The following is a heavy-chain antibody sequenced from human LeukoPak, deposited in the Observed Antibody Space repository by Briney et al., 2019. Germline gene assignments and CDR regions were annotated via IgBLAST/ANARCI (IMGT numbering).Heavy chain of an antibody. Sequence: GGSLRLSCAASGFTFSSYTMNWVRQAPGKGLEWVSYISSSGSTTYYADSMKGRFTISRDNAKNSLYLQMNSLRAEDTAVYYCAMRGDILVIPATYMFDYWGQGTLVTVSS. CDR3: AMRGDILVIPATYMFDY. CDR2: ISSSGSTT. CDR1: GFTFSSYT. D-gene: IGHD2-2*01. J-gene: IGHJ4*02. V-gene: IGHV3-48*01.